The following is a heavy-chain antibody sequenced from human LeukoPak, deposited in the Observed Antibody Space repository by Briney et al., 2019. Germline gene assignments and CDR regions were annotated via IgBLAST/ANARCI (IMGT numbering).Heavy chain of an antibody. D-gene: IGHD2-2*02. CDR3: AKGGYCSSTSCYNPGISTFDP. CDR1: GFTFSSYA. Sequence: QPGGSLRLSCAASGFTFSSYAMSWVRQAPGKGLEWVSAISGSGGSTYYANSVKGRFTISRDNSKNTLYLQMNSLRAEDTAVYYCAKGGYCSSTSCYNPGISTFDPWGQGTLVTVSS. J-gene: IGHJ5*02. CDR2: ISGSGGST. V-gene: IGHV3-23*01.